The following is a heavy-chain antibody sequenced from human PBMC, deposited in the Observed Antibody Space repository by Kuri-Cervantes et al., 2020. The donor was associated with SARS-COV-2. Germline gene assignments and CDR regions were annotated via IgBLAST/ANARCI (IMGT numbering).Heavy chain of an antibody. Sequence: GGSLRLSCAASGFTFSSYAMSWVRQAPGKGLEWVSAISGSGGSTYYADSVKGRFTISRDNPKNTLYLQKNSLRAEDTAVYYCAKDRSGVQYNWNLGDYWGQGTLVTVSS. D-gene: IGHD1-20*01. V-gene: IGHV3-23*01. CDR1: GFTFSSYA. J-gene: IGHJ4*02. CDR3: AKDRSGVQYNWNLGDY. CDR2: ISGSGGST.